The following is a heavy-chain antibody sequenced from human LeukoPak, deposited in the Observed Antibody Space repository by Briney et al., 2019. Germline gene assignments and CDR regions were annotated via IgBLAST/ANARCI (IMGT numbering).Heavy chain of an antibody. Sequence: PGRSLRLSCAASGFTFSSYGMHWVRQAPGKGLEWVAVIWYDGSNKYYADSVKGRFTISRDNSKNTLYLQMNSLRAEDTAVYYCARDRLYYDSSSGYYYYYGMDVWGQGTTVTVSS. V-gene: IGHV3-33*01. CDR2: IWYDGSNK. CDR3: ARDRLYYDSSSGYYYYYGMDV. D-gene: IGHD3-22*01. CDR1: GFTFSSYG. J-gene: IGHJ6*02.